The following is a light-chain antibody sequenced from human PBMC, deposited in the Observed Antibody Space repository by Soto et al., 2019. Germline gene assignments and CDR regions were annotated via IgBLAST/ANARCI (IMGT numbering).Light chain of an antibody. CDR1: SSNVGGNS. V-gene: IGLV1-51*01. CDR2: DDN. J-gene: IGLJ1*01. Sequence: QSVLTQPPSVTAAPEQKVTISCSGSSSNVGGNSVSWYQQLPGTAPNLLIYDDNKRPSGIPARFSGSKSGTSATLGITGFQTGDEADYYCGSWDSSLSAYVFGTGTKVTVL. CDR3: GSWDSSLSAYV.